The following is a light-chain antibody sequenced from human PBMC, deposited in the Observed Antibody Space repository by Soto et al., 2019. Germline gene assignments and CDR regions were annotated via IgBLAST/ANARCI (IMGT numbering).Light chain of an antibody. CDR3: QQRSNWPPIT. CDR2: DAS. V-gene: IGKV3-11*01. Sequence: EIVLTQSPATLSLSPGERATLSCRASQSVSSYLAWYQQKTGKAPRLLIYDASNRATGIPARFSGSGSGTDFTLTISILEPEDFAVYYCQQRSNWPPITFGQGTRLEIK. J-gene: IGKJ5*01. CDR1: QSVSSY.